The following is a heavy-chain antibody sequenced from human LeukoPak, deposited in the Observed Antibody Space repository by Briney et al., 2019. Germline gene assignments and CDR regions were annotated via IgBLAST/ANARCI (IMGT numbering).Heavy chain of an antibody. V-gene: IGHV3-23*01. D-gene: IGHD6-19*01. Sequence: GGSLRLSCAASGFTFSSYAMSWVRQAPGKGLEWVSAISGSGGSTYYADSVKGRFTISRDNSKNTLYLQMNSLRAEDTAVYYCAKDPTLASGWYEYYFDYWGQGTLVTVSS. J-gene: IGHJ4*02. CDR1: GFTFSSYA. CDR2: ISGSGGST. CDR3: AKDPTLASGWYEYYFDY.